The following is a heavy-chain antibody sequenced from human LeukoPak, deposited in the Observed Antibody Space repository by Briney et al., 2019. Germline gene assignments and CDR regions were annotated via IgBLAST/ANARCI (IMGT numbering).Heavy chain of an antibody. D-gene: IGHD3-22*01. J-gene: IGHJ4*02. CDR3: ARGRFYYDSPE. Sequence: GGSLRLSCTASGFTFAIYWMTWVRQAPGKGLEWVANIKHDGSEKYYVDSVKGRFTISRDNAKNSLYLRMSSLRAEDTAVYYCARGRFYYDSPEWGQGTLVTVSS. CDR1: GFTFAIYW. CDR2: IKHDGSEK. V-gene: IGHV3-7*01.